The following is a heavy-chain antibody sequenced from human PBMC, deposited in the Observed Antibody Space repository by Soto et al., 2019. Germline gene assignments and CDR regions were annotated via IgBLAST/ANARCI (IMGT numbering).Heavy chain of an antibody. CDR3: AKIVTRHSLVPVFDQ. Sequence: QLVESGGGLVQPGRSLRLSCVASGFRFDEYAIHWVRQAPGKGLEWVSGISWASGSINYAGSVRGRFTVSRDNAKNSLYLHMTSLRSEDTAFYYCAKIVTRHSLVPVFDQWGQGALVSVYS. V-gene: IGHV3-9*01. CDR2: ISWASGSI. D-gene: IGHD2-21*01. J-gene: IGHJ4*02. CDR1: GFRFDEYA.